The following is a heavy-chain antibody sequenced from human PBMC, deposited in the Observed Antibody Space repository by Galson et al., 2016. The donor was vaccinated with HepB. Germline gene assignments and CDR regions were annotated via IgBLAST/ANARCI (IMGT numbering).Heavy chain of an antibody. J-gene: IGHJ4*02. CDR3: ARTKGYCTGGVCQGRTYYFDY. CDR2: INHSGST. V-gene: IGHV4-34*01. CDR1: GGSFSGYY. D-gene: IGHD2-8*02. Sequence: SETLSLTCAVYGGSFSGYYWSWIRQPPGKGLEWIGEINHSGSTNYNPSLKSRVTISVDTSKNQFSLKLSSVTAADTAVYYCARTKGYCTGGVCQGRTYYFDYWGQGTLVTVSS.